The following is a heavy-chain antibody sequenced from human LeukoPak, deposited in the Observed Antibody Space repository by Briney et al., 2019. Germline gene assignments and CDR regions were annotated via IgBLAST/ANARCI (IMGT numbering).Heavy chain of an antibody. J-gene: IGHJ4*02. CDR2: INHSGST. Sequence: SETLSLTCAVYGGSFSGYYWSWIRQPPGKGLEWIGEINHSGSTNYNPSLKSRVTISVDTSKNQFSLKLSSVTAADTAVYYCARKSTAARHRPFDYWGQGTLDTVSS. V-gene: IGHV4-34*01. CDR1: GGSFSGYY. CDR3: ARKSTAARHRPFDY. D-gene: IGHD6-6*01.